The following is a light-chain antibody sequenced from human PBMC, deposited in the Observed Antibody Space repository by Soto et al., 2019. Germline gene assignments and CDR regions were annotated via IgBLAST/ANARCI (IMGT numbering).Light chain of an antibody. Sequence: DIQMTQSPSTLSTSVGDRVTITCRASQSISSLLAWYQQKPGKAPNLLIYDVSSLECGVPSRFSGSGSGTEFTLAISSLQPEDFATYYCQQYDSYPYTFGQGTKLEIK. CDR1: QSISSL. V-gene: IGKV1-5*01. CDR2: DVS. CDR3: QQYDSYPYT. J-gene: IGKJ2*01.